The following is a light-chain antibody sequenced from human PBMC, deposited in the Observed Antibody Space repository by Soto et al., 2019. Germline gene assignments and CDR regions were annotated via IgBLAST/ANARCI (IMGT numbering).Light chain of an antibody. CDR2: KAS. V-gene: IGKV1-5*03. Sequence: DIQMTQSPSTLSASVGDSVTITCRASQSVSSWLAWYQQKPGKAPKLLIYKASSLESGVPSRFSGSGSGTEFTLTISSLQPDDFATYYSHQYSTYSRTFGPGTKVEIK. CDR1: QSVSSW. J-gene: IGKJ1*01. CDR3: HQYSTYSRT.